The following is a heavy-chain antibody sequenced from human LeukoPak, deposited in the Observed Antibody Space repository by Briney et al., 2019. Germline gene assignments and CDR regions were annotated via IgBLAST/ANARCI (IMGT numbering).Heavy chain of an antibody. J-gene: IGHJ4*02. CDR3: AGGTGFIVKD. Sequence: GGSLRLSCAASGFTFSSYAMSWVRQAPGKGLEWVSAISGSGGSTYYADSVKGRFTISRDNSKNTLYLQMNNLRVEDTAMYYCAGGTGFIVKDWGQGTLVTVSS. CDR1: GFTFSSYA. D-gene: IGHD3-9*01. V-gene: IGHV3-23*01. CDR2: ISGSGGST.